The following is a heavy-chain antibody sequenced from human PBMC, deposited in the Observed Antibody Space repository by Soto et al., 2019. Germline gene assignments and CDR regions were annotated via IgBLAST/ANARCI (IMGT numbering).Heavy chain of an antibody. CDR3: ATGPPPQGLQPGTVPDY. CDR2: IYYSGST. V-gene: IGHV4-59*01. CDR1: GDSISTYY. J-gene: IGHJ4*02. D-gene: IGHD6-25*01. Sequence: SETLSLTCTVSGDSISTYYWSWIRQPPGKGLEWIGYIYYSGSTNYNPSLKSRVTISVDTSKNQFSLKLSSVTAADTAVYYCATGPPPQGLQPGTVPDYWGQGTLVTVSS.